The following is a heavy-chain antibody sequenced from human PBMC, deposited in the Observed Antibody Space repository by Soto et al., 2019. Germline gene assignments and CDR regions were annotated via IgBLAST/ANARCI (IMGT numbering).Heavy chain of an antibody. D-gene: IGHD1-1*01. CDR3: ARMNIDYTNGNYYYYGMDV. J-gene: IGHJ6*02. CDR2: IYPGDSDT. Sequence: PGESLKISCKGSGYSFTSYWIGWVRQMPGKGLEWMGIIYPGDSDTRYSPSFQGQVTISADKSISTAYLQWSSLKASDTATYYCARMNIDYTNGNYYYYGMDVWGQGTTVTVSS. V-gene: IGHV5-51*01. CDR1: GYSFTSYW.